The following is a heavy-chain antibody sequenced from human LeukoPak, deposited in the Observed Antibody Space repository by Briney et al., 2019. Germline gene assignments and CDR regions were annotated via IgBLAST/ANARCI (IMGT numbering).Heavy chain of an antibody. CDR2: ISAGGDST. V-gene: IGHV3-23*01. CDR1: GFTFKNYA. Sequence: GGSLRLSCAASGFTFKNYAMSWVRQTPGKGLEWVSVISAGGDSTYYADSVKGRFTISRDNSKNTLYLQMNSLRAEDTAVYYCAKDRTLPLRWLQWEVDAFDIWGQGTMVTVPS. J-gene: IGHJ3*02. CDR3: AKDRTLPLRWLQWEVDAFDI. D-gene: IGHD5-24*01.